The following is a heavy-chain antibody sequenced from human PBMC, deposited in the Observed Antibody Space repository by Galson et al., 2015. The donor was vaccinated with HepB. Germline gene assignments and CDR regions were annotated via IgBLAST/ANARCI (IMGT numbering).Heavy chain of an antibody. Sequence: RLSCAASGFTFSNYGMHWVRQAPGKGLEWVAYIRYDGSIKYYADSVKGRFTISRDNSKNTLYLQMNSLRAEDTAVYYCARNTPSSGYHGLHYGGQGTLVTVSS. D-gene: IGHD5-12*01. CDR1: GFTFSNYG. V-gene: IGHV3-30*02. CDR3: ARNTPSSGYHGLHY. CDR2: IRYDGSIK. J-gene: IGHJ4*02.